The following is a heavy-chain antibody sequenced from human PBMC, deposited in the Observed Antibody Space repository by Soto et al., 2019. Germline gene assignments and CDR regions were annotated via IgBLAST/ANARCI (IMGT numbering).Heavy chain of an antibody. V-gene: IGHV4-30-2*06. Sequence: LRLQEAGSGVVRTSATLSLTCTVSGGSITHGGFSWSWIRQSPGKGLEWMGYIGHLENTYFHPTFKSRLTMSRDRSKNQFSLNLSSVTAADRSVYYCARGGGNDPFDSWGQGVLVSGSS. CDR3: ARGGGNDPFDS. D-gene: IGHD5-12*01. CDR2: IGHLENT. CDR1: GGSITHGGFS. J-gene: IGHJ4*02.